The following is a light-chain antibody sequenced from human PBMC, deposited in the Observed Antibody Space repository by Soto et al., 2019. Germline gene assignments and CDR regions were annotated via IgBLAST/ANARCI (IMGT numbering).Light chain of an antibody. CDR2: EVS. CDR1: SGDVGGYNA. J-gene: IGLJ1*01. Sequence: QSALTQPASVSGSPGQSITISCTGTSGDVGGYNAVAWYQQHPGKAPKLLIFEVSNRPSGSSDRFSGSKSGNTASLTISGLQDEDEADYYCTSFRGRSQLYVLGTGTKVTVL. CDR3: TSFRGRSQLYV. V-gene: IGLV2-14*01.